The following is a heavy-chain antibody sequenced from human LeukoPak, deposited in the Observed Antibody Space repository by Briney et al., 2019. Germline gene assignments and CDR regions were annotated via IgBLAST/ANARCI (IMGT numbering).Heavy chain of an antibody. V-gene: IGHV3-23*01. CDR3: ANDLRQD. J-gene: IGHJ4*02. D-gene: IGHD3-10*01. CDR2: LSGSGGST. Sequence: TGRSLRLSCAASGFTFSIYAMSWVRQAPGKGLEWVSALSGSGGSTYYADSVKGRFTISRDNSKNTLYLQMNSLRAEDTAVYYCANDLRQDWGQGTLVTVSS. CDR1: GFTFSIYA.